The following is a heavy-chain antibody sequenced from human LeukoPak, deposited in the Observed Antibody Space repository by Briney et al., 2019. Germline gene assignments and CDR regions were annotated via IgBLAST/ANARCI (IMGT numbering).Heavy chain of an antibody. V-gene: IGHV5-51*01. CDR3: ARVTACSSTSCPVYFDY. Sequence: GGSLKISCKGSGYSFTTYWIGWVRQMPGKGLEWMGIIYPGDSDTRYSPSFQGQVTISADKSISTAYLQWSSLKASDTAMYYCARVTACSSTSCPVYFDYWGQGTLVTVSS. CDR2: IYPGDSDT. D-gene: IGHD2-2*01. J-gene: IGHJ4*02. CDR1: GYSFTTYW.